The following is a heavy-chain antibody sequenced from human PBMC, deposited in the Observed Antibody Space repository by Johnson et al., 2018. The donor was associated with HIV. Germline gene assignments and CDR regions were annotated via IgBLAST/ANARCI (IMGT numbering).Heavy chain of an antibody. V-gene: IGHV3-30*04. J-gene: IGHJ3*02. CDR2: ISYDGSNK. D-gene: IGHD6-13*01. CDR3: ARDNSRSWFDYDAFDI. CDR1: GFTFSSYA. Sequence: QVRLVESGGGVVQPGRSLRLSCAASGFTFSSYAMHWVRQAPGKGLEWVAVISYDGSNKYYADSVKGRFTISRDNSKNTLYLQMNSLRAEDTAVYYCARDNSRSWFDYDAFDIWGQGTMVTVSS.